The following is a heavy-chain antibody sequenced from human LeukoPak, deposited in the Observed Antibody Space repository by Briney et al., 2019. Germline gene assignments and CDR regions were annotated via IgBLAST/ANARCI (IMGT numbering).Heavy chain of an antibody. V-gene: IGHV4-4*02. Sequence: SETLSLTCAVSGGSISSSNWWSWVRQPPGKGLEWIGEIYHSGSTNYNPSLKSRVTISVDKSKNQFSLKLSSVTAADTAVYYCAKDYDILTGSPIGWGQGTLVTVSS. J-gene: IGHJ4*02. CDR2: IYHSGST. D-gene: IGHD3-9*01. CDR3: AKDYDILTGSPIG. CDR1: GGSISSSNW.